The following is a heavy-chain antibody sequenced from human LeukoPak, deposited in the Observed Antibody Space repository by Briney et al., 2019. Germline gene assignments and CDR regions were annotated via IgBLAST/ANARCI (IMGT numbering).Heavy chain of an antibody. CDR1: GFTVSTHY. CDR2: ILSGGIT. J-gene: IGHJ5*02. D-gene: IGHD6-19*01. CDR3: ARDPYSSGYFDP. V-gene: IGHV3-53*01. Sequence: GGSLRLSCAASGFTVSTHYMTGVRQAPGEGLEWVSVILSGGITYYADSVKGRFTISRDNSKNTLYLQMNNLRAEDTAVYYCARDPYSSGYFDPWGQGTLVTVSS.